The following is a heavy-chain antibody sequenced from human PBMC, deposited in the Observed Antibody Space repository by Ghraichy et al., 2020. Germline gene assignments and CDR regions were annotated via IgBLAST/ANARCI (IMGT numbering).Heavy chain of an antibody. CDR2: INHSGST. V-gene: IGHV4-34*01. CDR1: GGSFSGYY. J-gene: IGHJ4*02. D-gene: IGHD6-6*01. CDR3: ATGRPDSSSPQTVDY. Sequence: SQTLSLTCAVYGGSFSGYYWSWIRQPPGKGLEWIGEINHSGSTNYNPSLKSRVTISVDTSKNQFSLKLSSVTAADTAVYYCATGRPDSSSPQTVDYWGQGTLVTVSS.